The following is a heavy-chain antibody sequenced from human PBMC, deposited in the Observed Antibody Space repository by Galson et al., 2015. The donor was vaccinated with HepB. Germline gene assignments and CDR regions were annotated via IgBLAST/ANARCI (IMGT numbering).Heavy chain of an antibody. V-gene: IGHV3-30-3*01. D-gene: IGHD2-15*01. CDR2: ISYDGSNK. Sequence: SLRLSCAASGFTFSSYAMHWVRQAPGKGLEWVAVISYDGSNKYYADSVRGRFTISRDNSKNTLYLQMNSLRAEDTAVYYCARPLDIVVVVAALDYWGQGTLVTVSS. J-gene: IGHJ4*02. CDR3: ARPLDIVVVVAALDY. CDR1: GFTFSSYA.